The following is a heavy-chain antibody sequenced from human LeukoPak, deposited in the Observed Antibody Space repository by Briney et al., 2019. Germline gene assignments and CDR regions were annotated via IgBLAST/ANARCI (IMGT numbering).Heavy chain of an antibody. D-gene: IGHD1-7*01. CDR2: ISGSCGST. CDR1: GFTFHSYA. J-gene: IGHJ3*02. CDR3: AKAKLELHGAFDI. V-gene: IGHV3-23*01. Sequence: PGGSLRLSCVASGFTFHSYAMTWVRQAPGKGLQWVSAISGSCGSTYYADSVKGRFTISRDNSKNTLYLQMNSLRAEDTAVYYCAKAKLELHGAFDIWGQGTMVTVSS.